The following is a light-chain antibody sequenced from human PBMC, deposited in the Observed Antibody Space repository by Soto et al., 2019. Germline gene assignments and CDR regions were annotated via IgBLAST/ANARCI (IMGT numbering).Light chain of an antibody. Sequence: DIQMTQSPTTVSASVGDRVTITCRASQNINTWLAWYQQKPGKAPKLLILKASTLESGVPSRFSGSGSGTEFTLTLSSRQRDDLATYYRQNYNNYFWAFGQGTRVELK. CDR2: KAS. CDR3: QNYNNYFWA. V-gene: IGKV1-5*03. J-gene: IGKJ1*01. CDR1: QNINTW.